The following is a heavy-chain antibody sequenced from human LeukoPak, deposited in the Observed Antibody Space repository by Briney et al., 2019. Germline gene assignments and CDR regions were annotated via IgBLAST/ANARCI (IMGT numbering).Heavy chain of an antibody. D-gene: IGHD2-15*01. J-gene: IGHJ5*02. CDR3: ARDQPYCSGGSCYSNNWFDP. CDR1: GGTFSSYA. CDR2: IIPIFGTA. Sequence: SVKVSCKASGGTFSSYAISWVRQAPGQGLEWMGGIIPIFGTANYAQKFRGRVTITADKSTSTAYMELSSLRSEDTAVYYCARDQPYCSGGSCYSNNWFDPWGQGTLVTVSS. V-gene: IGHV1-69*06.